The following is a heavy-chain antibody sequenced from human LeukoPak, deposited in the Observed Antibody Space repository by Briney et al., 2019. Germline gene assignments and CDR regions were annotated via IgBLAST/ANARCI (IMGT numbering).Heavy chain of an antibody. CDR2: IRYDGSNK. Sequence: PGGSLRLSCAASGFTFSSYGMHWVRQAPGKGLEWVAFIRYDGSNKYYADSVKGRFTISRDNSKNTLYLQMNSLRAEDTAVYYCAKDLGSGDPLFDYWGQGTLVTVSS. V-gene: IGHV3-30*02. D-gene: IGHD3-10*01. CDR1: GFTFSSYG. J-gene: IGHJ4*02. CDR3: AKDLGSGDPLFDY.